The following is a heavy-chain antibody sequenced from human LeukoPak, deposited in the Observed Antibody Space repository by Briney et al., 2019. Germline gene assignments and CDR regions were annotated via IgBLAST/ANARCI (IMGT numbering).Heavy chain of an antibody. CDR3: ARHMGSKKSTIVNVEFDY. Sequence: SETLSLTCTVSGGSISSNNYYWGWIRQPPGKGLEWVGSIYYSGSTYYNLSFKSRVTISVDTSNNQFSLKLSSVTATDTAVYSCARHMGSKKSTIVNVEFDYWGQGTLVTVSS. V-gene: IGHV4-39*01. CDR1: GGSISSNNYY. D-gene: IGHD3-16*02. J-gene: IGHJ4*02. CDR2: IYYSGST.